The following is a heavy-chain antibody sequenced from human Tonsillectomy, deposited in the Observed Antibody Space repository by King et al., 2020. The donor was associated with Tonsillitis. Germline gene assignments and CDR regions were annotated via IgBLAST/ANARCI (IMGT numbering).Heavy chain of an antibody. CDR2: IYYSGST. CDR1: GGSISSGDYY. J-gene: IGHJ6*02. CDR3: AREINLIGAYGSGFLRDGMDV. V-gene: IGHV4-30-4*01. D-gene: IGHD3-10*01. Sequence: VQLQESGPGLVKPSQTLSLTCTVSGGSISSGDYYWSWIRQPPGKGLEYIGYIYYSGSTYYNPSLKSRVTISVDTSKNQFSLKLNSVTAADTAVYYCAREINLIGAYGSGFLRDGMDVWGQGTTVTVSS.